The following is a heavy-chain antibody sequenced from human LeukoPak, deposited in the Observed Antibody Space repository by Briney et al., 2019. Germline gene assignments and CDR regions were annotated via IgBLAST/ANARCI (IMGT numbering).Heavy chain of an antibody. CDR3: ARGFSAVVATNNLEY. J-gene: IGHJ4*02. Sequence: GGSLRLSCAASGFTFSSYEMNWVRQAPGKGLEWVSYISSSGSTIYYADSVKGRFTISRDNAKNSLYLQMNSLKTEDTAVYYCARGFSAVVATNNLEYWGQGTLVTVSS. V-gene: IGHV3-48*03. CDR2: ISSSGSTI. D-gene: IGHD2-15*01. CDR1: GFTFSSYE.